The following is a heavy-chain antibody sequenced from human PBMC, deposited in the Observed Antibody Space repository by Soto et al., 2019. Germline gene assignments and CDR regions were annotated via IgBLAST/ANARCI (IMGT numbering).Heavy chain of an antibody. Sequence: QVQLVESGGGVVQPGTSLRLSCTTSGFTFSNHAMHWVRQAPGKGLEWVAQIWYDGSNKYYADSVKGRFTISRDNSRNMVYVQMNSLRVEDTGGYYCARVGQQLVPYDLDVWGQGTSVTVSS. CDR2: IWYDGSNK. CDR1: GFTFSNHA. CDR3: ARVGQQLVPYDLDV. J-gene: IGHJ6*02. V-gene: IGHV3-33*01. D-gene: IGHD6-13*01.